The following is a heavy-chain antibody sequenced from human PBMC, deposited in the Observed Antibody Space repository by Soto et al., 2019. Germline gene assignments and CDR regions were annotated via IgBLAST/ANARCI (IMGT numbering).Heavy chain of an antibody. J-gene: IGHJ4*02. V-gene: IGHV4-59*01. D-gene: IGHD3-3*01. Sequence: QVQLQESGPGLVKPSETLSLTCTVSGGSISSYYWSWIRQSPGKGLEWIGYMYYSGSTKYNPSLKSRGTISIDTSRNQFSLKLSSVTAADTAVYYCARGTFGVVKDWGQGTLVTVSS. CDR3: ARGTFGVVKD. CDR2: MYYSGST. CDR1: GGSISSYY.